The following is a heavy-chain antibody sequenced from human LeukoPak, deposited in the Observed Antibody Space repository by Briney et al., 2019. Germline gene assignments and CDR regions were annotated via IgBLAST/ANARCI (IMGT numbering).Heavy chain of an antibody. CDR3: ARGRTSEPPFDY. J-gene: IGHJ4*02. V-gene: IGHV3-21*01. CDR2: ISSSSSYI. CDR1: GFTFSSYS. Sequence: GGSLRLPCAASGFTFSSYSMNWVRQAPGKGLEWVSSISSSSSYIYYADSVKGRFTISRDNAKNSLYLQMNSLRAEDTAVYYCARGRTSEPPFDYWGQGTLVTVSS. D-gene: IGHD1-14*01.